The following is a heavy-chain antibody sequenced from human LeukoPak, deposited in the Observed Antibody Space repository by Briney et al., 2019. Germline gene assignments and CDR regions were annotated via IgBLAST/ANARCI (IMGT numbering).Heavy chain of an antibody. CDR1: GYTITSYY. CDR2: INPSAGTT. J-gene: IGHJ3*02. CDR3: AKAAGSQGADM. Sequence: VASVKVSFKASGYTITSYYMHWVRRAPGQGLEWVGLINPSAGTTTYAQKFQGRVTIMSDTSRSTVYVELSSLRSGDTAVYYCAKAAGSQGADMWGPGTTVTVSS. D-gene: IGHD1-26*01. V-gene: IGHV1-46*01.